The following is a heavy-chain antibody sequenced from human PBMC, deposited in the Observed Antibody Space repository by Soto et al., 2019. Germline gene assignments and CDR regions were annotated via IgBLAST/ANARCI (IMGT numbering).Heavy chain of an antibody. D-gene: IGHD2-2*01. J-gene: IGHJ4*02. CDR2: IYYSGST. CDR3: ARANIKDIVVVPAAVDY. CDR1: GGSISSGDYY. V-gene: IGHV4-30-4*01. Sequence: NPSETLSLTCTVSGGSISSGDYYWSWIRQPPGKGLEWIGYIYYSGSTYYNPSLKSRVTISVDTSKNQFSLKLSSVTAADTAVYYCARANIKDIVVVPAAVDYWGQGTLVTVSS.